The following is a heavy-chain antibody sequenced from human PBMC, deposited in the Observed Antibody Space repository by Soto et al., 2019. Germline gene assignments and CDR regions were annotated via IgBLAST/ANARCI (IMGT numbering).Heavy chain of an antibody. J-gene: IGHJ4*02. Sequence: VASVKVSCKASGGTFSSYAISWVRQAPGQGLEWMGGIIPIFGTANYAQKFQGRVTITADESTSTAYMELSSLRSEDTAVYYCVTRTRETAMVDYWGQGTLVTVSS. CDR3: VTRTRETAMVDY. CDR2: IIPIFGTA. CDR1: GGTFSSYA. D-gene: IGHD5-18*01. V-gene: IGHV1-69*13.